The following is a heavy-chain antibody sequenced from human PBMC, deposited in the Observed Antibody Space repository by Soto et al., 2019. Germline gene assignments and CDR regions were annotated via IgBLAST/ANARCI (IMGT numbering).Heavy chain of an antibody. V-gene: IGHV4-34*01. CDR3: ARGWGFRFDP. Sequence: QVQLQQWGAGPLKPSETLSLACAVYGGSFSGPNWSWIRQPPGKGLEWIGEINHSGSTNYNPSLKSRVTISIDMSKTQYSLKVTSVTAADTAVYYCARGWGFRFDPWGQGILVTVSS. D-gene: IGHD3-16*01. J-gene: IGHJ5*02. CDR2: INHSGST. CDR1: GGSFSGPN.